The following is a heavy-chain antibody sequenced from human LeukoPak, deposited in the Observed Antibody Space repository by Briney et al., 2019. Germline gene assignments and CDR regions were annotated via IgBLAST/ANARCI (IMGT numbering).Heavy chain of an antibody. CDR3: ARGVSGSYLGFDY. J-gene: IGHJ4*02. V-gene: IGHV1-46*01. CDR1: GGTFSSYA. CDR2: ITPSGGST. D-gene: IGHD1-26*01. Sequence: ASVKVSCKASGGTFSSYAISWVRQAPGQGLDWMGIITPSGGSTRYAQKFQDRVTLTMDTSTSTVYMDLSSLTSEDTAVYFCARGVSGSYLGFDYWGQGTLVTVSS.